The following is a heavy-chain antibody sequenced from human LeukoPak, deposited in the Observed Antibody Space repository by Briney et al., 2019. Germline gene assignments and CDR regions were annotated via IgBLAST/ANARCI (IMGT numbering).Heavy chain of an antibody. V-gene: IGHV1-46*01. CDR3: ARDGSDTERSFDP. Sequence: ASVKVSCKASGYTFTSYDINWVRQATGQGLEWMGIINPSVGNTIYAQQFQGRVTMTGDTSTSTVYMELSSLRSEDTAVYYCARDGSDTERSFDPWGQGTLVTVSS. CDR1: GYTFTSYD. D-gene: IGHD1-1*01. J-gene: IGHJ5*02. CDR2: INPSVGNT.